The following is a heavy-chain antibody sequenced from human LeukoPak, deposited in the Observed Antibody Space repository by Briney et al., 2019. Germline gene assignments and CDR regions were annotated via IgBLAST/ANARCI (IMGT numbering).Heavy chain of an antibody. D-gene: IGHD2-15*01. V-gene: IGHV1-2*02. CDR2: INPNSGGT. CDR3: ARDFGGGGSCYDCYYYYYGMDV. Sequence: ASVKVSCKASGYTFTGYYMHWVRQAPGQGLEWMGWINPNSGGTNYAQKFQGRVTMTRDTSISTAYMELSRLRSDDTAVYYCARDFGGGGSCYDCYYYYYGMDVWGQGTTVTVSS. J-gene: IGHJ6*02. CDR1: GYTFTGYY.